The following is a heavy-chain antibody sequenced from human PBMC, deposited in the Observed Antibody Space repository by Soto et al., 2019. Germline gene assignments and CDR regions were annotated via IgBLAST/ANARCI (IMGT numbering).Heavy chain of an antibody. Sequence: ASVKVSCKASGYTFTGYYMHWVRQAPGQGLEWMGWINPNSGGTNYAQKFQGWVTMTRDTSISTAYKELSRLRSDDTAVYFCARDPAVAGTLPYYYYGMDVWGQGTTVTVSS. CDR3: ARDPAVAGTLPYYYYGMDV. CDR2: INPNSGGT. V-gene: IGHV1-2*04. CDR1: GYTFTGYY. D-gene: IGHD6-19*01. J-gene: IGHJ6*02.